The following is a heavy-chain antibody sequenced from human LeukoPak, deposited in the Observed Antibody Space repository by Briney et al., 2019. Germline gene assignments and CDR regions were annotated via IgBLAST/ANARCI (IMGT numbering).Heavy chain of an antibody. V-gene: IGHV1-46*01. J-gene: IGHJ4*02. CDR3: ARADEYYYDSSGDHFDY. D-gene: IGHD3-22*01. CDR2: INPSGGST. Sequence: GASVKVSCKASGYTFTGYYMHWVRQAPGQGLEWMGWINPSGGSTSYAQKFQGRVTMTRDMSTSTVYMELSSLRSEDTAVYYCARADEYYYDSSGDHFDYWGQGTLVTVSS. CDR1: GYTFTGYY.